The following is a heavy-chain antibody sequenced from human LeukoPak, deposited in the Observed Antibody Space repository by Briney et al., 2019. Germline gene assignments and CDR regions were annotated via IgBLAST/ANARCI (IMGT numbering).Heavy chain of an antibody. J-gene: IGHJ4*02. V-gene: IGHV4-38-2*02. CDR1: GYSISSGYY. CDR2: INHSGST. Sequence: SETLSLTCTVSGYSISSGYYWGWIRQPPGKGLEWIGSINHSGSTYYNPSLKSRVTISLDTSKNQFSLKLSSVTAADTAVYYCARDIQVVVVAIDMDFWGQGTLVTVSS. CDR3: ARDIQVVVVAIDMDF. D-gene: IGHD2-15*01.